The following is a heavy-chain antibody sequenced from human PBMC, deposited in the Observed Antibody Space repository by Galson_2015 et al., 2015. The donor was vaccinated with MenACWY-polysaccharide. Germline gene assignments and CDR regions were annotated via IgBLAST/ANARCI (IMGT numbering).Heavy chain of an antibody. Sequence: SLRLSCAASGFIFSSYAMRWVRQAPGKGLEWVSVISGSSGGTYYADSVKGRFTISRDNSRNTLYLQMNSMRVEDTAVYYCAKDPKAGAFCSSTSCTYHFDYWGQGTLVTVSS. CDR3: AKDPKAGAFCSSTSCTYHFDY. D-gene: IGHD2-2*01. CDR2: ISGSSGGT. V-gene: IGHV3-23*01. CDR1: GFIFSSYA. J-gene: IGHJ4*02.